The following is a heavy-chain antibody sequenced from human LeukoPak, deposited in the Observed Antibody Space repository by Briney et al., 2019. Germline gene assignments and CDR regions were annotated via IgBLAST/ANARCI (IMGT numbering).Heavy chain of an antibody. J-gene: IGHJ5*02. CDR2: IIPIFGTA. V-gene: IGHV1-69*01. CDR1: GGTFSSHA. D-gene: IGHD6-6*01. Sequence: GASVKVSCKASGGTFSSHAISWVRQAPGQGLEWMGGIIPIFGTANYAQKFQGRVTITADESTSTAYMELSSLRSEDTAVYYCAKDGFSSSSSNWFDPWGQGTLVTVSS. CDR3: AKDGFSSSSSNWFDP.